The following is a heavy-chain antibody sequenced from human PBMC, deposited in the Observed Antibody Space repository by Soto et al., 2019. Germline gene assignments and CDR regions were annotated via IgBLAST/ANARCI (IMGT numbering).Heavy chain of an antibody. V-gene: IGHV1-69*13. J-gene: IGHJ6*02. CDR3: ARVGYFWSGYQTYYYYGMDV. D-gene: IGHD3-3*01. CDR2: IIPIFGTA. Sequence: GASVKVSCKASGGTFSSYAISWVRQAPGQGLEWMGGIIPIFGTANYAQKFQGRVTITADESTSTAYMELSSLRSEDTAVYYCARVGYFWSGYQTYYYYGMDVWGQGTTVTVSS. CDR1: GGTFSSYA.